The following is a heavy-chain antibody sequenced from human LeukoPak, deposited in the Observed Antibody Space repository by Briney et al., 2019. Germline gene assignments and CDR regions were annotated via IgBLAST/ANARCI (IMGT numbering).Heavy chain of an antibody. Sequence: SVTVSCKASGGTFSSYAISWVRQAPGQGLEWMGGIIPIFGTANYAQKFQGRVTITADESTSTAYMELSSLRSEDTAVYYCARGGIAAAGSFDHWGQGTLVTVSS. V-gene: IGHV1-69*13. D-gene: IGHD6-13*01. J-gene: IGHJ4*02. CDR2: IIPIFGTA. CDR1: GGTFSSYA. CDR3: ARGGIAAAGSFDH.